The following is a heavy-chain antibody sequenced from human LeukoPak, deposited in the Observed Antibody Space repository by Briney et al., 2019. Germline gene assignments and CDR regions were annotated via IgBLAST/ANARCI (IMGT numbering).Heavy chain of an antibody. CDR1: GFTFSSYA. D-gene: IGHD3-10*01. Sequence: GGSLRLSCAASGFTFSSYAMHWVRQAPGKGLEYVSAISSHGGSTYYANSVKGRFTTSRDNSKNTLYLQMGSLRADDMAVYYCARHSFPDYYGSGSSKLIDYWGQGTLVTVSS. V-gene: IGHV3-64*01. J-gene: IGHJ4*02. CDR2: ISSHGGST. CDR3: ARHSFPDYYGSGSSKLIDY.